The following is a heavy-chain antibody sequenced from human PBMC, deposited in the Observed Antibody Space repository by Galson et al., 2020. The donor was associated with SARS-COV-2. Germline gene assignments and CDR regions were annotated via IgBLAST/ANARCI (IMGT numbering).Heavy chain of an antibody. D-gene: IGHD7-27*01. CDR2: INPSGGST. CDR1: GYTFTGYY. CDR3: ARERLGIATSLDI. V-gene: IGHV1-46*01. J-gene: IGHJ3*02. Sequence: ASVKVSCKASGYTFTGYYIHWVRQAPGQGLEWMGIINPSGGSTTYAQQFQGRVTMTRDTSTSTVYMELTSLRSEDTAIYYCARERLGIATSLDIWGQGTMGADSS.